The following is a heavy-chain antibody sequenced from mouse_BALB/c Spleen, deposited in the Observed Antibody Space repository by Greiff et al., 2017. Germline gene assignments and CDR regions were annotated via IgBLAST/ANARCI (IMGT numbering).Heavy chain of an antibody. J-gene: IGHJ4*01. Sequence: EVHLVESGPGLVKPSQSLSLTCSVTGYSITSGYYWNWIRQFPGNKLEWMGYISYDGSNNYNPSLKNRISITRDTSKNQFFLKLNSVTTEDTATYCCARGGRGAMDYWGQGTSVTVSS. D-gene: IGHD3-3*01. V-gene: IGHV3-6*02. CDR2: ISYDGSN. CDR3: ARGGRGAMDY. CDR1: GYSITSGYY.